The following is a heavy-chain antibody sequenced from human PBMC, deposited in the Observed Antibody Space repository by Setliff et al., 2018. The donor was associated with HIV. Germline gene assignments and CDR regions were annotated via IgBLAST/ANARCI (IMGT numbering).Heavy chain of an antibody. D-gene: IGHD3-22*01. CDR2: IKQDGSEK. CDR1: GFTFSSYW. V-gene: IGHV3-7*04. J-gene: IGHJ4*02. CDR3: ARGDTGVYYYVYPDF. Sequence: PGGSLRLSCAASGFTFSSYWMSWVRQAPGKGLEWVANIKQDGSEKYYVDSVKGRFTISRDNAKNSLYLHMNGLRAEDTAVYYCARGDTGVYYYVYPDFWGQGTLVTVSS.